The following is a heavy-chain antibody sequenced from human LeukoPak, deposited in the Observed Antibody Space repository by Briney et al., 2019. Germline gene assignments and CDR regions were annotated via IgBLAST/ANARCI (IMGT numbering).Heavy chain of an antibody. CDR3: ARDRRVLRFLEWAKYYMDV. J-gene: IGHJ6*03. V-gene: IGHV1-2*02. CDR1: GYTFTGYY. D-gene: IGHD3-3*01. Sequence: ASVKVSCKASGYTFTGYYMHWVRQAPGQGLEWMGWINPNSGGTNYAQKLQGRVTMTTDTSTSTAYMELRSLRSDDTAVYYCARDRRVLRFLEWAKYYMDVWGKGTTVTVSS. CDR2: INPNSGGT.